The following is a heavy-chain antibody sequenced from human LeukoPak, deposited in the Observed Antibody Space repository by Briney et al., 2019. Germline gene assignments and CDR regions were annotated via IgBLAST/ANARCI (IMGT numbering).Heavy chain of an antibody. CDR3: ATSPYSLNWFDP. J-gene: IGHJ5*02. D-gene: IGHD5-18*01. Sequence: GASVKVSCKVSGYTLTELSMHWVRQAPGKGLEWMGGFDPEDGETIYAQKFQGRVTMTEDTSTDTAYMELSSLRSEDTAVYYCATSPYSLNWFDPWGQGTLVTVSS. CDR1: GYTLTELS. V-gene: IGHV1-24*01. CDR2: FDPEDGET.